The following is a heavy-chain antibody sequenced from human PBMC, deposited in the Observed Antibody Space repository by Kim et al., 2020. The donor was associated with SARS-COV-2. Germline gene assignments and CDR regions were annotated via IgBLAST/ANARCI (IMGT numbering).Heavy chain of an antibody. CDR3: ARARITIFGVVTEFDY. CDR2: IYYSGST. D-gene: IGHD3-3*01. CDR1: GGSISSGGYY. Sequence: SETLSLTCTVSGGSISSGGYYWSWIRQHPGKGLEWIGYIYYSGSTYYNPSLKSRVTISVDTSKNQFSLKLSSVTAADTAVYYCARARITIFGVVTEFDYWGQGTLVTVSS. J-gene: IGHJ4*02. V-gene: IGHV4-31*03.